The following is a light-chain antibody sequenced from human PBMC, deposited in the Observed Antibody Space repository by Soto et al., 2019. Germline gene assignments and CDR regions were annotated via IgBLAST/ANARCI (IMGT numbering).Light chain of an antibody. J-gene: IGKJ1*01. CDR2: GAS. V-gene: IGKV3-20*01. Sequence: EIVLTQSPGTLSLSPGERATLSCRASQSVSNYLAWYQQKPGQAPRLLIYGASSRATGIPDRFSGSGSGTDFPLTISRLKPEDFAVYYCQQYGTFRTFGQGTKVEIK. CDR3: QQYGTFRT. CDR1: QSVSNY.